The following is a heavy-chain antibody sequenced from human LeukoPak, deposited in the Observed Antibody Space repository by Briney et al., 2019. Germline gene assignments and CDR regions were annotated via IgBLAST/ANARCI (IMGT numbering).Heavy chain of an antibody. CDR3: AKSMTLQWRGFFDL. V-gene: IGHV3-23*01. CDR1: GFTFSTYA. CDR2: ISDSGDT. D-gene: IGHD6-19*01. Sequence: GGSLRLSRAAPGFTFSTYAMSWVRQAPGKGLEWVSTISDSGDTYYADSVRGRFTISRDNSKNTLYLQKNSLRADDTAIYYCAKSMTLQWRGFFDLWGRGTHVTVSS. J-gene: IGHJ2*01.